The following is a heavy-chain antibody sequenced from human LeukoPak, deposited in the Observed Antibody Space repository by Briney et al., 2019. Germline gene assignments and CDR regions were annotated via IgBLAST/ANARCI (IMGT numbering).Heavy chain of an antibody. CDR3: AKEDSAVVTPGNWFDP. Sequence: GGSPRLSCSASGFTFGNYAMSWVRQAPGKGLEWVSAISGGGSSTFYADSVRGRFTISRDNSNNTMFLRMDSLRAEDTGVYYCAKEDSAVVTPGNWFDPWGQGNLVTVSS. D-gene: IGHD4-23*01. J-gene: IGHJ5*02. V-gene: IGHV3-23*01. CDR1: GFTFGNYA. CDR2: ISGGGSST.